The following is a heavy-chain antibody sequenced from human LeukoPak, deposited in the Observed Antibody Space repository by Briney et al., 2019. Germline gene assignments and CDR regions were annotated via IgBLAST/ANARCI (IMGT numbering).Heavy chain of an antibody. CDR2: ICRSTSCI. J-gene: IGHJ4*02. CDR1: GFTFSDYS. V-gene: IGHV3-21*01. Sequence: PGGSLRLSCAASGFTFSDYSMHWVRQAPGKGLEWVSPICRSTSCIYYADSVKGRFTISRDNAKNSLYLQMNSLRAEDTAVYYCARTAAGTLDYRGQGTLVTVSS. CDR3: ARTAAGTLDY. D-gene: IGHD6-13*01.